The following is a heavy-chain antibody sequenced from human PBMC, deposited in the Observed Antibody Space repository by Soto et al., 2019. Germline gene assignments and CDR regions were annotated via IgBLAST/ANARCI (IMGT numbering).Heavy chain of an antibody. Sequence: ASVKVSCKVAGYTFNGYGISWMRQAPGQGLEWMGWVSGNNGDTKYVEKYQGRVTMTIDTSTSTAYMELRSLRSDDTAVYYCARDISYYHHDIGYSNFDYRGLGTLVTVSS. CDR3: ARDISYYHHDIGYSNFDY. CDR2: VSGNNGDT. V-gene: IGHV1-18*01. J-gene: IGHJ4*02. CDR1: GYTFNGYG. D-gene: IGHD3-22*01.